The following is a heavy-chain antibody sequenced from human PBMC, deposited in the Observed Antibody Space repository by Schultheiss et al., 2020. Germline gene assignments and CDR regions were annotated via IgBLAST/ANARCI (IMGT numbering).Heavy chain of an antibody. V-gene: IGHV3-53*01. J-gene: IGHJ5*02. D-gene: IGHD3-10*01. CDR3: AKGSMVRGADWFDP. CDR2: IYSGGST. CDR1: GFTFSSYS. Sequence: GGSLRLSCAASGFTFSSYSMNWVRQAPGKGLEWVSVIYSGGSTYYADSVKGRFTISRDNSKNTLYLQMNSLRAEDTAVYYCAKGSMVRGADWFDPWGQGTLVTVSS.